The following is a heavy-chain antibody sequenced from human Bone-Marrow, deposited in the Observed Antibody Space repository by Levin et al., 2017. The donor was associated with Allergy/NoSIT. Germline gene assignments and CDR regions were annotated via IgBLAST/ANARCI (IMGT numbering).Heavy chain of an antibody. D-gene: IGHD4-17*01. CDR2: ISYDGSNK. J-gene: IGHJ4*02. Sequence: GGSLRLSCAASGFNLSSFGMHWVRQAPGKGLEWVAVISYDGSNKYYVDSVKGRFTISRDNSKNTLLLQMNSLVAEATAMYYCAKEDYGEYVLDSWGQGTLLTVGS. V-gene: IGHV3-30*18. CDR1: GFNLSSFG. CDR3: AKEDYGEYVLDS.